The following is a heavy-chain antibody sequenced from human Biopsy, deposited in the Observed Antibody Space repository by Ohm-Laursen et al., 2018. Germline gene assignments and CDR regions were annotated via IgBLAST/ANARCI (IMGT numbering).Heavy chain of an antibody. V-gene: IGHV4-34*01. J-gene: IGHJ6*02. CDR2: INHSGRT. CDR1: GESFNGYY. Sequence: SDTLSLTCAVYGESFNGYYWSWIRQTPGKGLEWIGEINHSGRTNYNPSLKMRVTISVDTSKNRFSLKVRSVTAADTAVYYCVRGVDYYDPYHYYALDVWGQGTTVTVSS. CDR3: VRGVDYYDPYHYYALDV. D-gene: IGHD3-22*01.